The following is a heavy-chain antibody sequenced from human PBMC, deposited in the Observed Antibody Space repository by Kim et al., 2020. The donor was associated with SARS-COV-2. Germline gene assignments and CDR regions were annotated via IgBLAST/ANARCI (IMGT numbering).Heavy chain of an antibody. CDR2: ISGDSGDT. CDR3: TRDPRAADY. J-gene: IGHJ4*02. Sequence: GGSLRLSCVGSGFTFSNSYMTWIRQAPGQGPEWLSYISGDSGDTNYADSLKGRFTISRDNAKNSVYLQMNSLRAEDTAMYYCTRDPRAADYWGQGTMVTVSS. V-gene: IGHV3-11*05. D-gene: IGHD6-25*01. CDR1: GFTFSNSY.